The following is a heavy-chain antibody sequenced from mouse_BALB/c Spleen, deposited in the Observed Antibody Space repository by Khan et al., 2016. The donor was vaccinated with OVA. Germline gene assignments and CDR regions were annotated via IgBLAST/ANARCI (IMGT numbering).Heavy chain of an antibody. CDR3: AGPPYFSYTLAH. Sequence: QIQLVQSGPELKKPGETVKISCKASGYTFTNYGMNWVKQSPGKTLKWMGWINTYTGETTYADDFTGRFAFSLETSASTAYLQINNLQNEDTATYFCAGPPYFSYTLAHWGQGTSVTVSS. D-gene: IGHD2-10*01. CDR1: GYTFTNYG. J-gene: IGHJ4*01. V-gene: IGHV9-3-1*01. CDR2: INTYTGET.